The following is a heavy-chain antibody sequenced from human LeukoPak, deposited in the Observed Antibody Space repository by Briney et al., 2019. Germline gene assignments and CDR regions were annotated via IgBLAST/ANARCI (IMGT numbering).Heavy chain of an antibody. CDR2: IYYSGST. D-gene: IGHD6-19*01. CDR1: GGSISSGDYY. J-gene: IGHJ4*02. Sequence: SETLSLTCTVSGGSISSGDYYWRWIRQPPGKGLEWIGYIYYSGSTYYNPSLKSRVTISVDTSKNQFSLKLSSVTAADTAVYYCARGHGWDFDYWGQGTLVTVSS. V-gene: IGHV4-30-4*01. CDR3: ARGHGWDFDY.